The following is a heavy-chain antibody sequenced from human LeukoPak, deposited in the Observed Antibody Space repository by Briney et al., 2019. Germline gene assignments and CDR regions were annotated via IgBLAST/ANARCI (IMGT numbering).Heavy chain of an antibody. CDR3: ARDTEGGGRAADY. D-gene: IGHD2-15*01. CDR2: IYYSGNT. Sequence: SETLSLTCTVSGGSISSGHYYWSWIRQHPGKGLEWIGYIYYSGNTYYTPSLKSRVTISIDTSKNQFSLKLSSVTAADTAVYFCARDTEGGGRAADYWGQGTLVTVSS. CDR1: GGSISSGHYY. V-gene: IGHV4-31*03. J-gene: IGHJ4*02.